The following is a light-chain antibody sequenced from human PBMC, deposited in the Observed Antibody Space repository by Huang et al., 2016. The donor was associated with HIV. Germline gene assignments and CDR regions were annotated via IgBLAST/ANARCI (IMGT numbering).Light chain of an antibody. Sequence: DIVLTQSPATLSLSPGERATVSCRASQSVSTFLAWYQHKPGKAPRLLIFDESKRASGVPARFSGTWSGTDFTLTISSLEPSDVAVYYCQQHSYWPITFGRGTRLEI. CDR2: DES. CDR3: QQHSYWPIT. J-gene: IGKJ5*01. CDR1: QSVSTF. V-gene: IGKV3-11*01.